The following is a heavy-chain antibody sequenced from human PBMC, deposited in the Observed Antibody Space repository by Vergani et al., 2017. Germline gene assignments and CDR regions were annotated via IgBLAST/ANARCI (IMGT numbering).Heavy chain of an antibody. CDR2: IYPGDSDT. Sequence: EVQLVQSGAEVKKPGESLKISCKGSGYSFTSYWIGWVRQMPGKGLEWMGIIYPGDSDTRYSPSFQGQVTISADKSISTAYLQWSSLKASDTAMYYCARVSGSYPIVYYYYGMDVWGQGTTVTVSS. J-gene: IGHJ6*02. CDR1: GYSFTSYW. D-gene: IGHD1-26*01. CDR3: ARVSGSYPIVYYYYGMDV. V-gene: IGHV5-51*03.